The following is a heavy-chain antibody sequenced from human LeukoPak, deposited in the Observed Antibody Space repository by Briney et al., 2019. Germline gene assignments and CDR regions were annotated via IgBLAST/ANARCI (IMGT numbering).Heavy chain of an antibody. CDR3: AKTRIITAYDALDI. CDR1: GFTFSSNW. Sequence: GGSLRLSCAASGFTFSSNWMYWVRQAPGKGPVWVSRINSDGTTTTYADSVKGRFTISRDNVRNTLYLQMNSLRAEDTAVYYCAKTRIITAYDALDIWGQGTVVSVSS. CDR2: INSDGTTT. J-gene: IGHJ3*02. V-gene: IGHV3-74*01. D-gene: IGHD3-10*01.